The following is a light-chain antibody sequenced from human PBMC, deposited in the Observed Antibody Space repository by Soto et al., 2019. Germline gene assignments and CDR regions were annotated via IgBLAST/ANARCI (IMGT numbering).Light chain of an antibody. CDR1: QGIGST. Sequence: EIVITQSPSTLSVSPGEGATLSCRASQGIGSTLAWYQQKPGQTPRLLIYGASTRATGVPARFSGSGSGTEFSLTISSLQSEDFAVYYCQQYSKWPITFGQGTRLENK. CDR3: QQYSKWPIT. J-gene: IGKJ5*01. CDR2: GAS. V-gene: IGKV3-15*01.